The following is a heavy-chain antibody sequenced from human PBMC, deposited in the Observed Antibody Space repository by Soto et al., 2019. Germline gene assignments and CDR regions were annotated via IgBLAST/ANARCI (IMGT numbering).Heavy chain of an antibody. CDR2: ISPNSGNI. D-gene: IGHD4-4*01. CDR1: GYTFTRKG. J-gene: IGHJ6*02. CDR3: VKDRESNSWPSRDV. Sequence: QVHLVQSGAEVKKPGASVNVSCKTSGYTFTRKGISWVRQAPGQGLEWMGWISPNSGNIKYAQKLQGRVIMTTDTSTSTAYMELRSLRFDDTAVYYCVKDRESNSWPSRDVWGPGTTVTVSS. V-gene: IGHV1-18*01.